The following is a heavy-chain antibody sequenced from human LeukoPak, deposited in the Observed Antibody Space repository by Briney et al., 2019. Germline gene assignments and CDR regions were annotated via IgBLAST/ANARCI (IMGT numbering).Heavy chain of an antibody. CDR2: IYHSGST. J-gene: IGHJ4*02. CDR1: GGSFSGYY. CDR3: AKSGGYGLIDY. D-gene: IGHD1-26*01. V-gene: IGHV4-34*01. Sequence: SETLSLTCAVYGGSFSGYYWSWIRQPPGKGLEWIGSIYHSGSTYYNPSLKSRVTISIETSKNQISLRLNSVTAADTAMYYCAKSGGYGLIDYWGQGTLVTVSS.